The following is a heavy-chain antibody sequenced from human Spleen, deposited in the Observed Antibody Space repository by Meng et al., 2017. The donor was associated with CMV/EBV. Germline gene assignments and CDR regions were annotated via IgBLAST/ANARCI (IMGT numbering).Heavy chain of an antibody. CDR3: AREPVLDYSNYLDY. Sequence: QVQLVECGEGLVKPGGSLRLACAASGCTFSDYYMSWIRQAPGKGLEWVAVISYDGSNKYYADSVKGRFTISRDNSKNTLYLQMNSLRAEDTAVYYCAREPVLDYSNYLDYWGQGTLVTVSS. CDR2: ISYDGSNK. D-gene: IGHD4-11*01. V-gene: IGHV3-30-3*01. J-gene: IGHJ4*02. CDR1: GCTFSDYY.